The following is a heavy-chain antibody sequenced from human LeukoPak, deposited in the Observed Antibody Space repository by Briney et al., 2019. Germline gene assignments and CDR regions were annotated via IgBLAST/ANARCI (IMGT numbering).Heavy chain of an antibody. CDR1: GFTFSSYG. CDR3: AREYYYDSSGYSPFDY. V-gene: IGHV3-33*01. Sequence: GGSLRLSCAASGFTFSSYGMHWVRQAPGKGLEWVAVIWYDGGNKYYADSVKGRFTISRDNSKNTLYLQMNSLRAEDTAVYYCAREYYYDSSGYSPFDYWGQGTLVTVSS. J-gene: IGHJ4*02. CDR2: IWYDGGNK. D-gene: IGHD3-22*01.